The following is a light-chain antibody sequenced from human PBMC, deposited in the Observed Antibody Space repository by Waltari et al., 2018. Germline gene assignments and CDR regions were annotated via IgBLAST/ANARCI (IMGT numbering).Light chain of an antibody. CDR1: QTIDNNF. V-gene: IGKV3-20*01. CDR2: GAS. J-gene: IGKJ4*01. Sequence: IVLTQSLDTLSLSSGQRATLSCRASQTIDNNFLVWYQQKPGQAPRLLIYGASSRATGFPDRFSGSGSGTDFTLTISRLEPEDVAVYYCQKYDGLVVTFGRGTKVEI. CDR3: QKYDGLVVT.